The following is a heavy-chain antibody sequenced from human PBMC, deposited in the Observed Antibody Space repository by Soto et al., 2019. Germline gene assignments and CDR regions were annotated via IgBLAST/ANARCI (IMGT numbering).Heavy chain of an antibody. J-gene: IGHJ6*02. Sequence: ASVKVSCKASGYSFTDYHIHWVRQAPGQGLEWLGRINPKSGGTSTAQKFQGWVTMTTDTSISTASMELTRLTSDDTAIYYCARGDSTDCSNAVCSFFYNHDMDVWGQGTTVTVSS. CDR3: ARGDSTDCSNAVCSFFYNHDMDV. CDR2: INPKSGGT. CDR1: GYSFTDYH. V-gene: IGHV1-2*04. D-gene: IGHD2-8*01.